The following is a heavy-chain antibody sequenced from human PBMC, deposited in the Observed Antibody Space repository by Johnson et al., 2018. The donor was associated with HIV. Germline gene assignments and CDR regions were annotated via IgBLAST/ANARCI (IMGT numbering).Heavy chain of an antibody. CDR1: GFIFGSCW. Sequence: VHLVESGGGLVKPGESLRLSCIASGFIFGSCWMTWVRQAPGERLEWVANIKEDGTEKYYVDSVKGRFTVSRDNAKNSLYLQMNDLRAEDTAVYYCVRQYELYGYAFDLWGQGTVVTVSS. D-gene: IGHD5-18*01. CDR3: VRQYELYGYAFDL. CDR2: IKEDGTEK. J-gene: IGHJ3*01. V-gene: IGHV3-7*05.